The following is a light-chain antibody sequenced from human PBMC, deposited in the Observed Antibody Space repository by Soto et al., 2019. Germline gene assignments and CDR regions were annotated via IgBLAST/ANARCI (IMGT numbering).Light chain of an antibody. Sequence: IVLTLSVGTLSLSTGERATLSCRASQSVSNNYLAWYLQKPGQAPRLPIYGASTRVTGIPARFSGSGSGRDFTLTISGLEPEDVAVYYCQQYGSSPLISFGQRTRREI. CDR3: QQYGSSPLIS. CDR1: QSVSNNY. V-gene: IGKV3-20*01. J-gene: IGKJ5*01. CDR2: GAS.